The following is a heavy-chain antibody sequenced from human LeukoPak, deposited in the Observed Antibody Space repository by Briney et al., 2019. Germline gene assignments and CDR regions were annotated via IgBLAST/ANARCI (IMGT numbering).Heavy chain of an antibody. D-gene: IGHD1-26*01. V-gene: IGHV1-58*01. CDR2: IVVGSGNT. J-gene: IGHJ4*02. CDR3: AAEYSGSYFGY. CDR1: GFTFTSSA. Sequence: APVKVSCKASGFTFTSSAVQWVRQARGQRLEWIGWIVVGSGNTNYAQKFPERVTITRDMSTSTAYMELSSLRSEDTAVYYCAAEYSGSYFGYWGQGTLVTVSS.